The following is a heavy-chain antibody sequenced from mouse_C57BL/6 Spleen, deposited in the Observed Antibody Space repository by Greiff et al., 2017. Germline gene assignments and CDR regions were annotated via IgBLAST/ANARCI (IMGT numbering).Heavy chain of an antibody. CDR2: ISSGGSYT. J-gene: IGHJ4*01. V-gene: IGHV5-6*01. Sequence: EVMLVESGGDLVKPGGSLKLSCAASGFTFSSYGMSWVRQTPDKRLEWVATISSGGSYTYYPDSVKGRFTISRDNAKNTLYLQMSSLKSEDTAMYYCARQRVDYAMDYWGQGTSVTVSS. CDR3: ARQRVDYAMDY. CDR1: GFTFSSYG.